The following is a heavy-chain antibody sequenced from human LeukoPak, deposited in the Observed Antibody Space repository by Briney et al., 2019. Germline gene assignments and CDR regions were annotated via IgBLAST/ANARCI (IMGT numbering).Heavy chain of an antibody. CDR3: ARGKVPAANLYYYGMDV. J-gene: IGHJ6*02. CDR2: IYYSGST. CDR1: GGSISSYY. Sequence: SETLSLTCTVSGGSISSYYWSWIRQPPGKGLEWIGYIYYSGSTNYNPSLKSRVTISVDTSKNQFSLKLSSVTAADTAVYYCARGKVPAANLYYYGMDVWGQGTTVTVSS. D-gene: IGHD2-2*01. V-gene: IGHV4-59*01.